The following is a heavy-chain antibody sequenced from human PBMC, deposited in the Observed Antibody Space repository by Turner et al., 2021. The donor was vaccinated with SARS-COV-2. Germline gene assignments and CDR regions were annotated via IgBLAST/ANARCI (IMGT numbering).Heavy chain of an antibody. V-gene: IGHV3-33*01. J-gene: IGHJ4*02. Sequence: QVQLVESGGGVVQHGRSLRLSCAASTFLFSHYGMHWVRQAPGRGLEWVAHIRYDGSEKYYAESVKDRFTISRDNSKNTLYLQVNSLRAEDSAVYYCARDILVAGTKHFDTWGQGTLVTVSS. D-gene: IGHD2-21*01. CDR3: ARDILVAGTKHFDT. CDR1: TFLFSHYG. CDR2: IRYDGSEK.